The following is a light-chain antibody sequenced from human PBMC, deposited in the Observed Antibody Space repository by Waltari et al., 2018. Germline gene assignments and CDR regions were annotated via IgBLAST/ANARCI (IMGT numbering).Light chain of an antibody. V-gene: IGLV2-8*01. CDR3: SSYAGSNSLHVI. CDR1: TSYSGDYTY. CDR2: EVN. J-gene: IGLJ2*01. Sequence: QSALPHPPSASGSPGQSVTIPSTETTSYSGDYTYTSWYQQHPDKAPKLVIYEVNKRPSGVPDRFSGSKSGNTASLTVSGLQTEDEADYYCSSYAGSNSLHVIFGGGTKLTVL.